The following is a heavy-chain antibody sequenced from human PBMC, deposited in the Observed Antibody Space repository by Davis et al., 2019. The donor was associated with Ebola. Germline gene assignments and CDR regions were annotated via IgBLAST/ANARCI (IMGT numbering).Heavy chain of an antibody. V-gene: IGHV3-30*18. CDR1: GLIFNNYW. D-gene: IGHD3-10*01. CDR3: AKEGDYYGSGSYGDY. CDR2: ISYDGTNK. J-gene: IGHJ4*02. Sequence: GGSLRLSCAASGLIFNNYWMSWIRQAPGKGLEWVAIISYDGTNKYYADSVKGRFTISRDNSKNTLYLQMNSLRAEDTAVYYCAKEGDYYGSGSYGDYWGQGTLVTVSS.